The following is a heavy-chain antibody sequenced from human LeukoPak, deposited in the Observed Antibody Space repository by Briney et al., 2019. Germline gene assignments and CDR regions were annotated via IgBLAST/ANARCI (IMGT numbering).Heavy chain of an antibody. V-gene: IGHV1-69*10. CDR3: AREFEGYDDYSDSYYGMDV. CDR1: GGTFIRDT. J-gene: IGHJ6*02. Sequence: SVKVSFKTSGGTFIRDTISWVRQAPGQGVEWMGRISPILGLRNFAQKFQGRVTITADKSTSTAYMELSSLRSEDTAVYYCAREFEGYDDYSDSYYGMDVWGQGTTVTVSS. D-gene: IGHD4-17*01. CDR2: ISPILGLR.